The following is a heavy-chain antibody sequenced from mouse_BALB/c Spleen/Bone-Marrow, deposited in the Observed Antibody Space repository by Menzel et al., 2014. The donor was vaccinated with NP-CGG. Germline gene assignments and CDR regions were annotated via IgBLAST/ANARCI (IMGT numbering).Heavy chain of an antibody. CDR3: ARDKGRVFFDY. J-gene: IGHJ2*01. CDR1: GFTFTDYY. V-gene: IGHV7-3*02. Sequence: EVKLEESGGGLVQPGGSLRLSCAPSGFTFTDYYMNWVRQPPGKALEWLGFIRNTANGYTTEYSASVKSRFTISRDNSQNILYLQMNTLRADDSATYYCARDKGRVFFDYWGQGTTRTVSS. CDR2: IRNTANGYTT.